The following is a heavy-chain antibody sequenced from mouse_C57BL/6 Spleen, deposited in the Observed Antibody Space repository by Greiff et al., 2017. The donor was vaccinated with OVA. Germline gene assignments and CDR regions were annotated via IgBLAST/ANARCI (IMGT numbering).Heavy chain of an antibody. D-gene: IGHD2-10*01. J-gene: IGHJ4*01. CDR3: ARSYYGNYVGAMDY. CDR1: GYTFTSYW. V-gene: IGHV1-72*01. Sequence: VQLKESGAELVKPGASVKLSCKASGYTFTSYWMHWVKQRPGRGLEWIGRIDPNSGGTKYNEKFKSKATLTVDKPSSTAYMQLSSLTSEDSAVYYCARSYYGNYVGAMDYWGQGTSVTVSS. CDR2: IDPNSGGT.